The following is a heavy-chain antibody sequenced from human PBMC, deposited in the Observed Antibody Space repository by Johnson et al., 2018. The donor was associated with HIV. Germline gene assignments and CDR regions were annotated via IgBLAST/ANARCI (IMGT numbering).Heavy chain of an antibody. CDR1: GIRLRSYV. CDR3: AKEVPDKFDV. V-gene: IGHV3-30-3*02. Sequence: QVQLVESGGGVVQPGRSLRLSCAASGIRLRSYVMHWVRQAPGTGLEWVAVISYDGSNKYYADSVKGRFTISRDNSKNTLYLQMNSLRPEDTALYYCAKEVPDKFDVWGQGTMVTVSS. CDR2: ISYDGSNK. J-gene: IGHJ3*01.